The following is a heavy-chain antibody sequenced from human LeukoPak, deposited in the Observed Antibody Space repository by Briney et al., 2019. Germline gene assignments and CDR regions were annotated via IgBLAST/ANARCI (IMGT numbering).Heavy chain of an antibody. CDR3: VRDQDWAFDY. D-gene: IGHD3-9*01. J-gene: IGHJ4*02. Sequence: PGGSLRLSCAASGFNFSTYTMNWLRQAPGKGLEWISFINTKSKAIYYADSVKGRFTISRDNARNLLHLQMNSLRAEDTALYFCVRDQDWAFDYWGQGTLVTVAS. CDR1: GFNFSTYT. V-gene: IGHV3-48*01. CDR2: INTKSKAI.